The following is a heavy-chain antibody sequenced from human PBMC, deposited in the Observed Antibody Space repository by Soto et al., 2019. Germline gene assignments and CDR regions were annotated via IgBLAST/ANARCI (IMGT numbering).Heavy chain of an antibody. J-gene: IGHJ4*02. CDR2: ISFSGST. CDR1: GCSITSHY. CDR3: ATNVAGGHNSYFGY. D-gene: IGHD2-8*02. Sequence: KPSDPLSLTCTVAGCSITSHYWSWFRKPPGKGLEWIGYISFSGSTNCNPSLKSRVTISVDTSRKQVSLRLTSVTAADTALYYCATNVAGGHNSYFGYWGQGTLVTVS. V-gene: IGHV4-59*11.